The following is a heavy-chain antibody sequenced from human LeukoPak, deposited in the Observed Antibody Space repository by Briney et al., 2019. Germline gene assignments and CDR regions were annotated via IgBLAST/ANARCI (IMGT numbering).Heavy chain of an antibody. J-gene: IGHJ5*02. V-gene: IGHV4-59*01. Sequence: SETLSLNCTVSGGSISSYYWSWIRQPPGKGREWIGYIYYSGSTNYNPSLKSRVTISVDTSKNQFSLKLSSVTAADTAVYYCARVGVVGAINWFDPWGQGTLVTVSS. CDR3: ARVGVVGAINWFDP. D-gene: IGHD1-26*01. CDR2: IYYSGST. CDR1: GGSISSYY.